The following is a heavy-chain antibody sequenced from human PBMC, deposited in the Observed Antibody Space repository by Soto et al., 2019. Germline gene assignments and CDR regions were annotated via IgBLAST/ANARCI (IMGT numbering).Heavy chain of an antibody. D-gene: IGHD2-15*01. CDR3: ARGATPGPQSNWFDP. V-gene: IGHV4-61*08. Sequence: PSETLSLTCTVSGGSISSGGYYWSWIRQHPGKGLEWIGYIYYSGSTNYNPSLKSRVTISVDTSKNQFSLKLSSVTAADTAVYYCARGATPGPQSNWFDPWGQGALVTVSS. J-gene: IGHJ5*02. CDR2: IYYSGST. CDR1: GGSISSGGYY.